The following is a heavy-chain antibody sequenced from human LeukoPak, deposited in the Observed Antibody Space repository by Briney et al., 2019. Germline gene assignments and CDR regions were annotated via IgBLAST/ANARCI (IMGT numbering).Heavy chain of an antibody. D-gene: IGHD3-16*01. CDR2: ISWNSGSI. V-gene: IGHV3-9*01. CDR1: GFTFDDYA. J-gene: IGHJ6*03. Sequence: GGSLRLSCAASGFTFDDYAMHWVRQAPGKGLEGVSGISWNSGSIGYADSVKGRFTISRDNAKNSLYLQMNSLRAEDTALYYCAKDIGAGGGTRQYYYYYYMDVWGKGTTVTVSS. CDR3: AKDIGAGGGTRQYYYYYYMDV.